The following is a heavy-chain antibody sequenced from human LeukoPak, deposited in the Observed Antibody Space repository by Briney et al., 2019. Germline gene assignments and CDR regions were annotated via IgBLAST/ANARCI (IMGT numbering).Heavy chain of an antibody. V-gene: IGHV3-11*04. CDR3: AKTARVYDH. CDR2: ISSSGKDI. J-gene: IGHJ4*02. Sequence: PGGSLRLSCAASGFTFSDFYMSWARQTPGQGLEWLTYISSSGKDISYADSVKGRFTVSRDNAKNSLFLQMSSLRAEDTAVYYCAKTARVYDHWGQGTLVTVSS. CDR1: GFTFSDFY. D-gene: IGHD5/OR15-5a*01.